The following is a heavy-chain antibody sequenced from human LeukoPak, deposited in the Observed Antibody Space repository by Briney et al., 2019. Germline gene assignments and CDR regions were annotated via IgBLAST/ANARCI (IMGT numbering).Heavy chain of an antibody. D-gene: IGHD5-24*01. CDR2: ISSTGTYI. CDR1: GFTFSSSTFGSYT. CDR3: ARDIGDGYNLGPFDY. V-gene: IGHV3-21*01. J-gene: IGHJ4*02. Sequence: SGGSLRLSCATSGFTFSSSTFGSYTMDWVRQAPGKGLEWVSSISSTGTYIYYTDSVKDRFTISRDNAKNSLYLQMNSLRAEDTAVYYCARDIGDGYNLGPFDYWGQGTLVTVSS.